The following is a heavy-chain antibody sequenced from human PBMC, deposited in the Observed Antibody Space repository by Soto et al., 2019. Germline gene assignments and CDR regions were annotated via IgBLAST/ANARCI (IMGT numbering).Heavy chain of an antibody. CDR1: GYTFTSYG. CDR2: ISAYNGNT. CDR3: ARADFWSGYYTGLRDYYYYGMDV. D-gene: IGHD3-3*01. V-gene: IGHV1-18*01. J-gene: IGHJ6*02. Sequence: AASVKVSCKASGYTFTSYGIRWVRQAPGQGLEWMGWISAYNGNTNYAQKLQGRVTMTTDTSTSTAYMELRSLRSDDTAVYYCARADFWSGYYTGLRDYYYYGMDVWGQGTTVTVSS.